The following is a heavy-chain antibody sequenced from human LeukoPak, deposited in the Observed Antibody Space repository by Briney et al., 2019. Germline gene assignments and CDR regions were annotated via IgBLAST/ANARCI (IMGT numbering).Heavy chain of an antibody. CDR3: ARVFYDSSGYDAFDI. Sequence: GASVKVSCKASGYTFTSYGISWVRQAPGQGLEWMGWINPNSGGTNYAQKFQGRVTMTRDTSISTAYMELSRLRSDDTAVYYCARVFYDSSGYDAFDIWGQGTMVTVSS. D-gene: IGHD3-22*01. J-gene: IGHJ3*02. CDR1: GYTFTSYG. CDR2: INPNSGGT. V-gene: IGHV1-2*02.